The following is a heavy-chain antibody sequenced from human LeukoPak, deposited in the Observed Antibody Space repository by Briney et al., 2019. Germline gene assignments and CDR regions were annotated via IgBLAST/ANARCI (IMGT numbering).Heavy chain of an antibody. Sequence: GGSLRLSCAASGFSFSSFSMNWVRQAPGKGLEWVSSISSSSSDYISYADSVKGRFTISRDNAKKSLYLQMNSLRVEDTGVYYCASWGEGALDNWGQGTLVTVSS. CDR3: ASWGEGALDN. D-gene: IGHD1-26*01. J-gene: IGHJ4*02. CDR1: GFSFSSFS. V-gene: IGHV3-21*03. CDR2: ISSSSSDYI.